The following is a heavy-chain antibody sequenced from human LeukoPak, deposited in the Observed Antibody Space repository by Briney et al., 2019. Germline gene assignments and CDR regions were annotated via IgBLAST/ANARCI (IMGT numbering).Heavy chain of an antibody. J-gene: IGHJ4*02. CDR2: IRYDGSNK. CDR3: AKARGYCSSTSCFRPFDY. D-gene: IGHD2-2*01. CDR1: GFTFNYYG. V-gene: IGHV3-30*02. Sequence: GGSPRLSCAASGFTFNYYGMHWVRQAPGKGLEWVAFIRYDGSNKYYTDPVKGRFTISRDNSKNTLYLQMNSLRAEDTAVYYCAKARGYCSSTSCFRPFDYWGQGTLVTVSS.